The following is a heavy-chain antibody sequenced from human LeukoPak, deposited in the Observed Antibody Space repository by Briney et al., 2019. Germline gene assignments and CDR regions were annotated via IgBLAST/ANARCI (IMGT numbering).Heavy chain of an antibody. CDR3: ARGRAGWDSNYDLDY. D-gene: IGHD4-11*01. V-gene: IGHV1-69*13. CDR1: GGTFSSYA. J-gene: IGHJ4*02. CDR2: IIPIFGTA. Sequence: ASVKVSCTASGGTFSSYAISWVRQAPGQGLEWMGGIIPIFGTANYAQKFQGRVTITADESTSTAYMELSSLRSEDTAVYYCARGRAGWDSNYDLDYWGQGTLVTASS.